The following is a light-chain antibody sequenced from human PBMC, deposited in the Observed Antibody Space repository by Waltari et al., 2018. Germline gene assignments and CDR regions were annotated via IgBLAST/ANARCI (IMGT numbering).Light chain of an antibody. CDR2: QDT. V-gene: IGLV3-1*01. Sequence: SYELTQPPSVSVSPGQTATITCSGEKLGDKYTCWYRQQPGQSPVLVLYQDTKRPSGIPERFSGSNSGNTATLTITGTPTMDEADYYCQAWDSYSVIFGAGTRLTVL. CDR1: KLGDKY. J-gene: IGLJ2*01. CDR3: QAWDSYSVI.